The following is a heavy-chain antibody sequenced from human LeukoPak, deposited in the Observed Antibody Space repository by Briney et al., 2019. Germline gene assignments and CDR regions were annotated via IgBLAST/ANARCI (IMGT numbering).Heavy chain of an antibody. V-gene: IGHV1-69*13. CDR2: IIPIFGTA. Sequence: SVKVSCKASGGTFSSYAISWVRQAPGQGLEWMGGIIPIFGTANYAQKFQGRVTITADESTSTAYMELSSLRSEDTAVYYCARGGGSGWYIRIDYYYYYMDVWGKGTTVTISS. D-gene: IGHD6-19*01. CDR1: GGTFSSYA. CDR3: ARGGGSGWYIRIDYYYYYMDV. J-gene: IGHJ6*03.